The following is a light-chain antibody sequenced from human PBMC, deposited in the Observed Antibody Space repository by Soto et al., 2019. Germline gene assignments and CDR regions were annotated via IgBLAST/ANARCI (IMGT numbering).Light chain of an antibody. CDR3: QQSYSTPRT. CDR1: QSISSY. CDR2: AVF. J-gene: IGKJ1*01. V-gene: IGKV1-39*01. Sequence: DIQMTQSPSSLSASVGDRVTITCRASQSISSYLNWYQQKPGKAPKLLIYAVFSLQSGVPSRFSGSGSGTDFTLTISILQPEDFATYYCQQSYSTPRTFGQGTKVEIK.